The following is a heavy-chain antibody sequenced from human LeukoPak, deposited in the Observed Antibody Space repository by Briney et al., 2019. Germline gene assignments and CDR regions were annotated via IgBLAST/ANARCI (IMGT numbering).Heavy chain of an antibody. CDR3: ARVGTVTLYYFDY. J-gene: IGHJ4*02. D-gene: IGHD4-17*01. Sequence: ASVKVSCKASGYTFTSYDINWVRQATGQGLEWVGWMNPNSGNTGYAQKFQGRVTITRNTSISTAYMELSSLRSEDTAVYYCARVGTVTLYYFDYWGQGTLVTVSS. V-gene: IGHV1-8*03. CDR1: GYTFTSYD. CDR2: MNPNSGNT.